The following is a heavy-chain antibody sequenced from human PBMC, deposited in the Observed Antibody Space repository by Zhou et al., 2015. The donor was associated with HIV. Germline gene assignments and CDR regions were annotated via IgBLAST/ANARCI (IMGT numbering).Heavy chain of an antibody. CDR2: IIPIFGTA. D-gene: IGHD3-3*01. Sequence: VQVIQSGSEVKKPGSSVKVSCKASGGTFSSYAISWVRQAPGQGLEWMGGIIPIFGTANYAQKFQGRVTITADESTSTAYMELSSLRSEDTAVYYCAREGSSGDFWSGYYRVSYFDYWGQGTLVTVSS. CDR1: GGTFSSYA. J-gene: IGHJ4*02. V-gene: IGHV1-69*12. CDR3: AREGSSGDFWSGYYRVSYFDY.